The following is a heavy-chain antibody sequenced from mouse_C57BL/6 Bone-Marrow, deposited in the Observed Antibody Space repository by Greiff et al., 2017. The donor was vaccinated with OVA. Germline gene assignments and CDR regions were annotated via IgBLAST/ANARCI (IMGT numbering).Heavy chain of an antibody. CDR1: GFTFTDYY. D-gene: IGHD2-4*01. V-gene: IGHV7-3*01. Sequence: EVQVVESGGGLVQPGGSLSLSCAASGFTFTDYYMSWVRQPPGKALEWLGFIRNKANGYTTEYSASVKGRFTISRDNSQSILYLQMNALRAEDSATYYCARYKDDYDPDYWGQGTTLTVSS. CDR2: IRNKANGYTT. CDR3: ARYKDDYDPDY. J-gene: IGHJ2*01.